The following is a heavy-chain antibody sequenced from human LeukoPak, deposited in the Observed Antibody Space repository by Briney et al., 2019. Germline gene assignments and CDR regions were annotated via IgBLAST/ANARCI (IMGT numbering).Heavy chain of an antibody. Sequence: PGKSLRLSCAASRFTFSSYAMHWVRQAPGKGLGWVAVISYDGSNKYYADSVKGRFTISRDNSKNTLYLQMNSLRAEDTAVYYCARDLKADYWGQGTLVTVSS. CDR1: RFTFSSYA. V-gene: IGHV3-30-3*01. CDR3: ARDLKADY. J-gene: IGHJ4*02. CDR2: ISYDGSNK.